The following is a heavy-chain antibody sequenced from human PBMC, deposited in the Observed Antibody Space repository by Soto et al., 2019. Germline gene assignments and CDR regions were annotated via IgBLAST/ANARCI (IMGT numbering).Heavy chain of an antibody. V-gene: IGHV3-30*03. D-gene: IGHD5-18*01. Sequence: QAQLVESGGGVVQPGRSLRLSCAASGFAFSSYGMHWVRQAPGTGLEWVAVISYDGSLQHYADSVKGRFTISRDNSKTMVLLQMSSLRAEYTAVYYCVSDRGYGHASVPYSWGQGTLVSVSS. CDR2: ISYDGSLQ. CDR3: VSDRGYGHASVPYS. CDR1: GFAFSSYG. J-gene: IGHJ4*02.